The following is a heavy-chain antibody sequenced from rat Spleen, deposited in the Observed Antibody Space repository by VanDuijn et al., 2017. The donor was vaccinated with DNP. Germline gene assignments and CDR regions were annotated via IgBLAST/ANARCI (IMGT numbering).Heavy chain of an antibody. D-gene: IGHD1-1*01. V-gene: IGHV5-29*01. CDR3: TRKLLQ. Sequence: WVATISYEGSSTYYRESVKGRFTISRDNVENTLYLQMNSLQTEDTAIYFCTRKLLQWGQGVMVTVSS. J-gene: IGHJ2*01. CDR2: ISYEGSST.